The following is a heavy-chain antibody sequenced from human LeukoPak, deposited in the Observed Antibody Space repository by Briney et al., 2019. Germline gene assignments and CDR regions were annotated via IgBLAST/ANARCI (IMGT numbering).Heavy chain of an antibody. J-gene: IGHJ4*02. CDR3: ARGRVGCSGGSCYDY. CDR1: GGTFRSYA. D-gene: IGHD2-15*01. Sequence: ASVKVSCKASGGTFRSYAISWVRQAPGQGLEWMGRIIPIFGTANYAQKFQGRVTITTDESTSTAYMELSSLRSEDTAVYYCARGRVGCSGGSCYDYWGQGTLVTVSS. V-gene: IGHV1-69*05. CDR2: IIPIFGTA.